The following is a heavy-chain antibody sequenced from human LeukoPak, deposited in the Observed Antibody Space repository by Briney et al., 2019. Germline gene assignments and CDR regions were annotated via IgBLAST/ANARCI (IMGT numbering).Heavy chain of an antibody. V-gene: IGHV4-34*01. J-gene: IGHJ5*02. D-gene: IGHD2-2*01. CDR1: GASFSSYY. CDR2: INHSGST. CDR3: ARGHCSSTSCYSVGWFDP. Sequence: PSETLSLTCAVYGASFSSYYWSWLRQPPGKGLEWVGEINHSGSTNYNLSLKSRVTISADTSKNQFSLKLSSVTAADTAVYYCARGHCSSTSCYSVGWFDPWGQGTLVTVSS.